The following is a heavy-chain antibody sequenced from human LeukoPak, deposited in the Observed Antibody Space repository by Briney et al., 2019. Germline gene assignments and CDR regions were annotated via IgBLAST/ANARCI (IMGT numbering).Heavy chain of an antibody. J-gene: IGHJ4*02. CDR2: ISGGGDIT. Sequence: GGSLRLSCAASGFNFANHAMSWVRQTPGKGLEWVSAISGGGDITYYADSVTGRFTISRDNSKDTLFLQMHSLRPGDTAVYYCVREDTPATAIHWGQGTLVTISS. CDR1: GFNFANHA. D-gene: IGHD2-21*02. V-gene: IGHV3-23*01. CDR3: VREDTPATAIH.